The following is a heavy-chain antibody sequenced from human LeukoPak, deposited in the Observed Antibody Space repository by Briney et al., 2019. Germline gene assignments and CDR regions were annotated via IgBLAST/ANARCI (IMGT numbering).Heavy chain of an antibody. CDR1: GFTVSSNY. V-gene: IGHV3-66*01. CDR2: IYSGGST. CDR3: ARVGDGCNFDAFDI. J-gene: IGHJ3*02. D-gene: IGHD5-24*01. Sequence: QAGGSLRLSCAASGFTVSSNYMSWVRQVPGKGLEWVSVIYSGGSTYYADSVKGRFTISRDNSKNTLYLQMNSLRAEDTAVYYCARVGDGCNFDAFDIWGQGTMVTVSS.